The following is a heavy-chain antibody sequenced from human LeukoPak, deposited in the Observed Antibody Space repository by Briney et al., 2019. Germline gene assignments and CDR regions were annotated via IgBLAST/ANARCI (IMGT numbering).Heavy chain of an antibody. CDR1: GYPFRNYD. D-gene: IGHD4-17*01. Sequence: ASVKVSCKTSGYPFRNYDINWVRQATGQGLEWMGWINPHSGKTGYAQKFQGRVTMTTDTSASTAYMGLSSLRSEDTAVYYCARLSSHYGDYKVDPWGQGTLVTVSS. V-gene: IGHV1-8*01. J-gene: IGHJ5*02. CDR3: ARLSSHYGDYKVDP. CDR2: INPHSGKT.